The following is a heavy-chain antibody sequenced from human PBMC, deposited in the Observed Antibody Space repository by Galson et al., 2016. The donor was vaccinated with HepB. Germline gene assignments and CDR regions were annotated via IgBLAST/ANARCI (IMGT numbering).Heavy chain of an antibody. J-gene: IGHJ4*02. CDR2: ISYDGSEE. CDR3: TKGGRVTATQEYYFDY. D-gene: IGHD2-21*02. V-gene: IGHV3-30*07. CDR1: GFIFSDYA. Sequence: SLRLSCAVSGFIFSDYAMHWVRQAPGKGLEWVAVISYDGSEEFYADSLKGRFTISRDNSRDTLYLQMNSLRPEDTAVYYCTKGGRVTATQEYYFDYWGQETLVTVSS.